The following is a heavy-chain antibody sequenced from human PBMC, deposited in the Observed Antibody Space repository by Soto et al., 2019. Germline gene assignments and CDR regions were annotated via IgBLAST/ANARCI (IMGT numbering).Heavy chain of an antibody. CDR1: GSSLSIINMC. D-gene: IGHD2-15*01. CDR3: ARFPVPIPYRYQEVFCSGGSCYSDYYYYCMDV. J-gene: IGHJ6*03. CDR2: VDRDGDQ. V-gene: IGHV2-70*01. Sequence: TLTNTRYYCGSSLSIINMCVRCIQHPPRKAVECVGLVDRDGDQYYSTSLKTRLTISKDTSKNQVVLTMTNMDPVDTATYYCARFPVPIPYRYQEVFCSGGSCYSDYYYYCMDVWGKGTTVTVSS.